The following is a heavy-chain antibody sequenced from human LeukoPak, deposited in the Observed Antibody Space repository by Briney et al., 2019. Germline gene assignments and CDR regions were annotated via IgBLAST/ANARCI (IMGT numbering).Heavy chain of an antibody. J-gene: IGHJ4*02. Sequence: GGSLRLSCAASGFTFSNYPMHWVRQAPGKGLESVSAVSSNGASTYYENSVKDRYIVSRDNSKNTLYLQLGSLRAEDTAVYYCARRADYYDSSYFDYWGQGTQVTVSS. CDR2: VSSNGAST. V-gene: IGHV3-64*01. CDR1: GFTFSNYP. D-gene: IGHD3-22*01. CDR3: ARRADYYDSSYFDY.